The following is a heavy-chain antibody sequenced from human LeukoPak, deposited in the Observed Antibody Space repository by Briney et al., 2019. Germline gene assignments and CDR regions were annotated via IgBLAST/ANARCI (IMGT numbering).Heavy chain of an antibody. V-gene: IGHV3-33*01. CDR2: IWYDGSNK. CDR1: GFTFSSYG. CDR3: ARDDDWGSRRPLDY. Sequence: GRSLRLSCAASGFTFSSYGVHWVRQAPGKGLEWVAVIWYDGSNKYYADSVKGRFTISRDNSKNTLYLQMNSLRAEDTAVYYCARDDDWGSRRPLDYWGQGTLVTVSS. J-gene: IGHJ4*02. D-gene: IGHD7-27*01.